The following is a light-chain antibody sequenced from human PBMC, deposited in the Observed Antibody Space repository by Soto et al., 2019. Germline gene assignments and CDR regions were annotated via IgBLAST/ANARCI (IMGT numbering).Light chain of an antibody. Sequence: DIQLTQSPSFLSASVGDRVSFTCRASQDISSYLAWYQQKPGRAPRLLIFGASTLQSGVPSRFSGSGSGTEFTLTISSLQPEDFAVYYCQQYNNWPAPFGRGTKVDIK. V-gene: IGKV1-9*01. CDR3: QQYNNWPAP. CDR2: GAS. J-gene: IGKJ1*01. CDR1: QDISSY.